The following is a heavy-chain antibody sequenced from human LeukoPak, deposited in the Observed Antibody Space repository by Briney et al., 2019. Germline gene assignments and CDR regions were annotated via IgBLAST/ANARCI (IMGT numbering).Heavy chain of an antibody. CDR1: GFIVSSNH. J-gene: IGHJ3*02. V-gene: IGHV3-43*02. Sequence: PGGSLRLSCAASGFIVSSNHMIWVRQAPGKGLEWVSLICGDGGSTYYADSVKGRFTISRDNSKNSLYLQMNSLRTEDTALYYCAKAIILMGAFDIWGQGTMVTVSS. D-gene: IGHD2-8*01. CDR3: AKAIILMGAFDI. CDR2: ICGDGGST.